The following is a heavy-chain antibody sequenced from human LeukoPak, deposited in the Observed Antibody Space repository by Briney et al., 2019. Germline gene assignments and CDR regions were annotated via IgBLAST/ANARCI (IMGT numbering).Heavy chain of an antibody. V-gene: IGHV3-21*01. Sequence: VGSLRLSSAASELSSSSFDVNCVGQAPGKGLEGVSSISSSSSYIYYADSVKGRFTISRDNAKNSLYLQMNSLRAEDTAVYYCARAAMTTVVTHLSYWGQGTLVTVSS. CDR1: ELSSSSFD. CDR2: ISSSSSYI. D-gene: IGHD4-23*01. J-gene: IGHJ4*02. CDR3: ARAAMTTVVTHLSY.